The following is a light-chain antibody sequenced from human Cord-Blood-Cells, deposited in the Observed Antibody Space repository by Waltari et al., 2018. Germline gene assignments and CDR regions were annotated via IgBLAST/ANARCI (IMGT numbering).Light chain of an antibody. V-gene: IGKV3D-15*01. J-gene: IGKJ4*01. CDR3: QQYNNWPPLT. Sequence: EIVMTQSPATLSVSPGERATLSCRASQSVSSNLAWYQQKPGQAPRLLIFGASTRATDIPARFSGSGSGTEFTLTISSLQSEDFAVYYCQQYNNWPPLTFGGGTKVGIK. CDR2: GAS. CDR1: QSVSSN.